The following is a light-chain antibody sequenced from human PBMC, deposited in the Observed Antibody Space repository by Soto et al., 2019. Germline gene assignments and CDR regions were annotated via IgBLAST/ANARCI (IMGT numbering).Light chain of an antibody. V-gene: IGKV3-20*01. J-gene: IGKJ4*01. CDR2: GAS. CDR3: QQYGSTPLT. Sequence: EIGLTQSPGTLSLSPGGRATLSCRASQSVSRNYVAWYQQKPGQAPRLLIYGASSSASGIPDRFSGSGCGADFTLSITRLEPEDFALYYCQQYGSTPLTFGGGTKVDIK. CDR1: QSVSRNY.